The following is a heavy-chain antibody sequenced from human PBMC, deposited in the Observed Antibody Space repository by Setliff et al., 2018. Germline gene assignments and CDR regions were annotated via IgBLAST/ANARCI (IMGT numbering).Heavy chain of an antibody. Sequence: SETLSLTCAVYGGSFSGYYWSWIRQPPGKGLEWIGEINHSGSTNYNPSLKSRVTISVDTSKNQFSLKLSSVTAADTAVYYCAKGPPRYRKTYYYYYYMDVWGKGTTVTVSS. J-gene: IGHJ6*03. V-gene: IGHV4-34*01. D-gene: IGHD1-26*01. CDR1: GGSFSGYY. CDR2: INHSGST. CDR3: AKGPPRYRKTYYYYYYMDV.